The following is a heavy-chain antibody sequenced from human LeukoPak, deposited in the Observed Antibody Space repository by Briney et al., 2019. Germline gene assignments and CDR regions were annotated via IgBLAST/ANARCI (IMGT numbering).Heavy chain of an antibody. D-gene: IGHD2-21*02. CDR1: GVTFSSYA. J-gene: IGHJ6*02. CDR2: IIHIFGTA. V-gene: IGHV1-69*13. CDR3: ARDAEVVTTSNYYSYGMDF. Sequence: SLKVSCTASGVTFSSYAISWVRQAPGQGLEWMGGIIHIFGTANYAQKFQGRVTITADESTSTDYMDLSSLRSEDTAVYYCARDAEVVTTSNYYSYGMDFWGQGTTVTVSS.